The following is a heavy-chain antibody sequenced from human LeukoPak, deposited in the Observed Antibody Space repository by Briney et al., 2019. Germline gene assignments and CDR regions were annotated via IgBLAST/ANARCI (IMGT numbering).Heavy chain of an antibody. CDR3: AKSLLTTASGTGRAFDI. J-gene: IGHJ3*02. Sequence: GGSLRLSCAASGFTFSSYAMSWVRQAPGKGLEWVSGISASGDVTFHADPVKGRFTISRDNSKNTLYLQMNSLRAEDTAEYYCAKSLLTTASGTGRAFDIWGQGTMVTASS. CDR2: ISASGDVT. D-gene: IGHD1-26*01. V-gene: IGHV3-23*01. CDR1: GFTFSSYA.